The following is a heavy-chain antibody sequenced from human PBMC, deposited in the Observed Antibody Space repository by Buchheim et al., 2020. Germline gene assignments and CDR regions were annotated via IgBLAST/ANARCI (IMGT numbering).Heavy chain of an antibody. J-gene: IGHJ6*02. CDR2: IKQDGSEK. D-gene: IGHD2-2*01. CDR1: GFTFSSYW. Sequence: EVQLVESGGGLVQPGGSLRLSCAASGFTFSSYWMSWVRQAPGEGREWVANIKQDGSEKYYVDSVKGRFTISRDNAKNSLYLQMNSLRAEDTAVYYCARVIVVVPAAMVGYYYGMDVWGQGTT. CDR3: ARVIVVVPAAMVGYYYGMDV. V-gene: IGHV3-7*04.